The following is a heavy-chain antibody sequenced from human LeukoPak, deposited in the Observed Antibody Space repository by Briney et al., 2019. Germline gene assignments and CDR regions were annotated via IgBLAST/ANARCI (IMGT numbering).Heavy chain of an antibody. CDR3: AKGYDILTGYSYNWFDP. J-gene: IGHJ5*02. CDR2: IYSGGST. CDR1: GFTVSSNY. D-gene: IGHD3-9*01. Sequence: GGSLRLSCAASGFTVSSNYMSWVRQAPGKGLEWVSVIYSGGSTYYADSVKGRFTISRDNSKNTLYLQMNSLRAEDTAVYYCAKGYDILTGYSYNWFDPWGQGTLVTVSS. V-gene: IGHV3-66*01.